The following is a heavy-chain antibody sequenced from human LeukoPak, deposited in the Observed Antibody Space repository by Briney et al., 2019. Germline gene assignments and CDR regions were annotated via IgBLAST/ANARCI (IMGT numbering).Heavy chain of an antibody. D-gene: IGHD3-16*02. J-gene: IGHJ4*02. Sequence: GGSLRLSCAASGFTFSSYSMNWVRQAPGKGLEWVSSISSSSSYIYYADSVKGRFTSSRDNAKNSLYLQMNSLRAEDTAVYYCARDRGGYLDYWGQGTLVTVSS. CDR3: ARDRGGYLDY. V-gene: IGHV3-21*01. CDR1: GFTFSSYS. CDR2: ISSSSSYI.